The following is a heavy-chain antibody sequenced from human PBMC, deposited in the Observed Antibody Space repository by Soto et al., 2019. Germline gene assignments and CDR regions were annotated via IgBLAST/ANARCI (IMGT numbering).Heavy chain of an antibody. CDR2: IRSKANSYAT. CDR3: TRNETGSDY. CDR1: EVKFVDST. Sequence: GGFQRHCCESSEVKFVDSTFRCVRQASGKGLEWVGRIRSKANSYATAYAASVKGRFTISRDDSKNTAYLQMNSLKTEDTAVYYCTRNETGSDYWGQGTLVTVSS. D-gene: IGHD1-1*01. J-gene: IGHJ4*02. V-gene: IGHV3-73*01.